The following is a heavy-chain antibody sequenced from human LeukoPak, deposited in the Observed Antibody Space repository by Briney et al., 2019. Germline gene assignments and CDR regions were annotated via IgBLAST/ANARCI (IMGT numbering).Heavy chain of an antibody. V-gene: IGHV3-33*01. J-gene: IGHJ5*02. CDR3: ARDDKPYSSSYNWFDP. CDR1: GFTFNSYG. D-gene: IGHD6-6*01. CDR2: ICDDGSHK. Sequence: GRSLRLSCAASGFTFNSYGMHWVRQAPGKELEWVAVICDDGSHKYHADSVNGRFTISRDNSKHTLYLQMNSLRAEDTAVYYCARDDKPYSSSYNWFDPWGQGTLVTVSS.